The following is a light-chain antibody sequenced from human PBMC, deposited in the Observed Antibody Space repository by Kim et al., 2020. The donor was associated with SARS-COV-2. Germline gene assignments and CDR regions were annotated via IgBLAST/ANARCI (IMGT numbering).Light chain of an antibody. Sequence: VSVSPGQTASFPCSGEKFEDNYACWYQRKPGQYPVLVIYQDSKRPSGIPERFSGSNSGNTATLTISGTQAMDEADYYCQAWDSSVVFGGGTQLTVL. CDR3: QAWDSSVV. J-gene: IGLJ2*01. CDR1: KFEDNY. V-gene: IGLV3-1*01. CDR2: QDS.